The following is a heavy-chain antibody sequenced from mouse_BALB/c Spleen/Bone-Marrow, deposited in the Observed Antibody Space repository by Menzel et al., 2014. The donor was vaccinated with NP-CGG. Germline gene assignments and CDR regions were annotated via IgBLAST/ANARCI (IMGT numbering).Heavy chain of an antibody. CDR1: GFNIKDTY. Sequence: VQLQQSGAELVKPGASVKLSCTASGFNIKDTYIHWVKQRPEQGLEWIGRIDPAYDNTKYDPKFQGKATITADTSSSTAYLQLSSLTSEDTAVYYCASYVYGYYFDYWGQGTTLTVSS. CDR3: ASYVYGYYFDY. V-gene: IGHV14-3*02. CDR2: IDPAYDNT. D-gene: IGHD2-2*01. J-gene: IGHJ2*01.